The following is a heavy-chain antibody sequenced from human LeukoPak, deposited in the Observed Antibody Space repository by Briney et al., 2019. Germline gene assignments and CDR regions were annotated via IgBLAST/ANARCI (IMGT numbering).Heavy chain of an antibody. D-gene: IGHD4-23*01. CDR1: GYTFTSYW. V-gene: IGHV5-51*01. CDR3: ARATTVVTSRWFDL. Sequence: GESLKISCKGSGYTFTSYWIGWVRQMPGTGLEWMGIIYPGDSDARYSPSFQGQVTISADKSINTAYLQWSSLRASDTAMYYCARATTVVTSRWFDLWGQGTLVTVSS. CDR2: IYPGDSDA. J-gene: IGHJ5*02.